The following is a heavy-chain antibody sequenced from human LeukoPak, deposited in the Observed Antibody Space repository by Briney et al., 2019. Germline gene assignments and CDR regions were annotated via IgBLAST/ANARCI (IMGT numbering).Heavy chain of an antibody. D-gene: IGHD2-2*01. J-gene: IGHJ4*02. V-gene: IGHV3-23*01. CDR3: AKGHCSSTSCSVDY. CDR1: GFTFSSYA. Sequence: PGGSLRLSCAASGFTFSSYAMSWVRQAPGKGLEWVSAISGSGGSTYYADSVKGRFTISRDNSKNTLYLQMNSLRAEDTAVYYCAKGHCSSTSCSVDYWGQGTLVTVSS. CDR2: ISGSGGST.